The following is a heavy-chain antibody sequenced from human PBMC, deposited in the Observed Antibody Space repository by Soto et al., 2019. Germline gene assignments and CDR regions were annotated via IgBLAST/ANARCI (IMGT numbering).Heavy chain of an antibody. Sequence: PGGSLRLSCAASGFTFSPSAMSWVRQAPGKGLQWVSAITGSGGSTYYADSVKGRFTISRDNSKNTLYLQMNSLRADDTAVYYCAKYPPVAAITVDYWGQGTLVTVSS. CDR3: AKYPPVAAITVDY. J-gene: IGHJ4*02. CDR1: GFTFSPSA. D-gene: IGHD6-19*01. CDR2: ITGSGGST. V-gene: IGHV3-23*01.